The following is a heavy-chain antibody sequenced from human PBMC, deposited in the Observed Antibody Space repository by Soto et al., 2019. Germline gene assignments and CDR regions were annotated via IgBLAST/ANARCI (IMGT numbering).Heavy chain of an antibody. CDR2: INWHGGST. D-gene: IGHD1-26*01. V-gene: IGHV3-20*01. CDR1: GFTFDDYG. CDR3: ARDFIGPDSMAYYRSAAFDI. J-gene: IGHJ3*02. Sequence: EVQLVESGGGVVRPGGSLRLSCAASGFTFDDYGMSWVRQAPGKGLEWVSGINWHGGSTGYADSVKGRFTISRDNAKNSLHLQINSLRAEDTALYRCARDFIGPDSMAYYRSAAFDIWGQGTMVTVSS.